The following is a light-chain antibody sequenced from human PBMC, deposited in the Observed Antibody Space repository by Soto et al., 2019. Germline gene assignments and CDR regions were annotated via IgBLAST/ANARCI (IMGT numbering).Light chain of an antibody. CDR2: GAS. CDR1: QSVSSN. V-gene: IGKV3-15*01. J-gene: IGKJ5*01. CDR3: QQYNNWLPIT. Sequence: EIVMTQSPATLSVSPGERVTVSCRASQSVSSNLAWYQQKPGQAPRLLIYGASTRATGIPARFSGSGSGTEFTLTISSLQSEDFAVYYCQQYNNWLPITFGQGTQLEIK.